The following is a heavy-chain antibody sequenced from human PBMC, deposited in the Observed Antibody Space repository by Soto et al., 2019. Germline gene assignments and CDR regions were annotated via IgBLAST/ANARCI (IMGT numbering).Heavy chain of an antibody. V-gene: IGHV1-46*01. CDR3: AIAHQGPTNYYYYGMDV. D-gene: IGHD2-2*01. Sequence: ASVKVSCKASGYTFTSYYMHWVRQAPGQGLEWMGIINPSGGSTSYAQKFQGRVTMTRDTSTSTVYMELSSLRSEDTAVYYCAIAHQGPTNYYYYGMDVWGQGTTVTVSS. J-gene: IGHJ6*02. CDR1: GYTFTSYY. CDR2: INPSGGST.